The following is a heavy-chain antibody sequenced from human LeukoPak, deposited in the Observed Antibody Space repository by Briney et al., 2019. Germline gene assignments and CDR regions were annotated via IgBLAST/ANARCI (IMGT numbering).Heavy chain of an antibody. D-gene: IGHD3-16*02. Sequence: SGTLSLTCTVSGGSISSYYWSWIRQPAGKGLEWIGRIYTSGSTNYNPSLKSRVTMSVDTSKNQFSLKLSSVTAADTAVYYCARGGVWGSYRLFDYWGQGTLVTVSS. CDR3: ARGGVWGSYRLFDY. J-gene: IGHJ4*02. CDR1: GGSISSYY. CDR2: IYTSGST. V-gene: IGHV4-4*07.